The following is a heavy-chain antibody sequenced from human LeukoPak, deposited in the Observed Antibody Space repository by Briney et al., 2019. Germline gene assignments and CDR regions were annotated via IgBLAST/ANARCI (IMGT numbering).Heavy chain of an antibody. D-gene: IGHD3-10*01. V-gene: IGHV3-21*01. CDR3: ARGGAKGGWYFDL. Sequence: GGPLTLSCAASGFTFSSYGMNWLRQSPGKGLEWVSYISSDSIYMYYLTSLKDRFTISRDNPKNSLYLQMNSLKSEATAVYYCARGGAKGGWYFDLWGRGTLVTVSS. CDR2: ISSDSIYM. J-gene: IGHJ2*01. CDR1: GFTFSSYG.